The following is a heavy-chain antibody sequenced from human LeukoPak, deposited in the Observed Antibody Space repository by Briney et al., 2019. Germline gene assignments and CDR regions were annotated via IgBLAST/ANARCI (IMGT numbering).Heavy chain of an antibody. V-gene: IGHV3-23*01. CDR1: GFTFSSYA. CDR3: AKDAPSIVVVPAAHFDY. CDR2: ISGSGGST. Sequence: GGSLRLSCAASGFTFSSYAMSWVRQAPGKGLEGVSVISGSGGSTYYADSVKGRFTISRDNSKNTLYLQMNSLRAEDTAVYYCAKDAPSIVVVPAAHFDYWGQGTLVTVSS. D-gene: IGHD2-2*01. J-gene: IGHJ4*02.